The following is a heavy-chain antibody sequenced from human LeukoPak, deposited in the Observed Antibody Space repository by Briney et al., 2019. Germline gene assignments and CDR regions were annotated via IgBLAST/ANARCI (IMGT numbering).Heavy chain of an antibody. V-gene: IGHV3-74*01. CDR3: ARGIYGNFDY. D-gene: IGHD3-10*01. CDR1: GFTFSKYW. CDR2: INNEGNGT. J-gene: IGHJ4*02. Sequence: PTGGSLRLSCAASGFTFSKYWMHWVRQVPRKGLIWVSRINNEGNGTNYADSVKGRFTISRDNAKNTLYLQMTSLRAEDTAVYYCARGIYGNFDYWGPGSLVTVSS.